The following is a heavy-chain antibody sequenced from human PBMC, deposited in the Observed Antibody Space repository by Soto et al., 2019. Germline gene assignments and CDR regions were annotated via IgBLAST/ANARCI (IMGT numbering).Heavy chain of an antibody. CDR1: GGTFSSYA. J-gene: IGHJ5*02. CDR2: IIPIFGTA. CDR3: ATGGYGRSYNWFDP. V-gene: IGHV1-69*06. D-gene: IGHD5-12*01. Sequence: QVQLVQSGAEVKKPGSSVKVSCKASGGTFSSYAISWVRQAPGQGLEWMGGIIPIFGTANYAQKFQGRVTITADKSTSTAYKELSSLRSEDTAVYYCATGGYGRSYNWFDPWGQGTLVTVSS.